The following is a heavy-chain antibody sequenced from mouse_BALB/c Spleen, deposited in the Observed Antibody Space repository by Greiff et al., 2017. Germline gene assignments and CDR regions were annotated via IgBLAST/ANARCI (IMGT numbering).Heavy chain of an antibody. CDR1: GFTFSDYG. Sequence: EVKLVESGGGLVQPGGSRKLSCAASGFTFSDYGMAWVRQAPGKGPEWVAFISNLAYSIYYADTVTGRFTISRENAKNTLYLEMSSLRSEDTAMYYCARGGNYEGYFDYWGQGTTLTVSS. D-gene: IGHD2-1*01. J-gene: IGHJ2*01. CDR3: ARGGNYEGYFDY. V-gene: IGHV5-15*02. CDR2: ISNLAYSI.